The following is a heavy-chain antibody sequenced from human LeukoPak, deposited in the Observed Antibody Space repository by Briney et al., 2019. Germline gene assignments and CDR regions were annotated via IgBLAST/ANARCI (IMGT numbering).Heavy chain of an antibody. CDR1: GGSISSTNW. CDR2: VHLSERT. Sequence: PSGTLSLTCGVSGGSISSTNWWTWVRQPPGEGLEWIGEVHLSERTNYNPSLESRVTMSVDMSENHISLKLTSVTAADTAVYYCARESKSYDGSGFYHDYWGQGTLVAVSS. D-gene: IGHD3-22*01. CDR3: ARESKSYDGSGFYHDY. J-gene: IGHJ4*02. V-gene: IGHV4-4*02.